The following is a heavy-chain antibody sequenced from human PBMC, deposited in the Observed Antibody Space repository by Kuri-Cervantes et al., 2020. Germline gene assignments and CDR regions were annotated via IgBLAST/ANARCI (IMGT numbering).Heavy chain of an antibody. CDR2: MNPKSGDT. CDR3: ARGFGGGYSSY. Sequence: ASVKVSCKASGYTFTSYDIDWVRQATGRGLEWMGWMNPKSGDTNYAQKFQGRVTMTRNTSINTAYMELSSLRSEDTAVYYCARGFGGGYSSYWGQGTLVTVSS. D-gene: IGHD3-22*01. V-gene: IGHV1-8*01. CDR1: GYTFTSYD. J-gene: IGHJ4*02.